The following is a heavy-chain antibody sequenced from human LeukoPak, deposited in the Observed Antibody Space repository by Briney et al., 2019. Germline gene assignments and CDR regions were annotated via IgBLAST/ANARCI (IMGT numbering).Heavy chain of an antibody. D-gene: IGHD6-6*01. V-gene: IGHV3-74*01. CDR1: GFTFSSYW. CDR2: ISSDGSST. CDR3: ARGYGSSRGWY. J-gene: IGHJ4*02. Sequence: GGSLRLSCAASGFTFSSYWMHWVRQAPGKGLVWASRISSDGSSTSYADSVKGRFTISRDNAKNTLYLQMNSLRAEDTAVYYCARGYGSSRGWYWGQGTLVTVSS.